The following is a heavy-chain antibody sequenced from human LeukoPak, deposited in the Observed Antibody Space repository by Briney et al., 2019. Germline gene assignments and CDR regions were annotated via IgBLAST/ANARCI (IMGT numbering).Heavy chain of an antibody. CDR3: TKSQDEYCSSTSGYAGNFDY. J-gene: IGHJ4*02. CDR2: IRGSGGST. Sequence: PGGSLRLSCAASGFTFSSYAMSWVRQAPGKGLEWVSAIRGSGGSTYYADSVKGRFTISRDNSKNTLYLQMNSLRAEDTAVYYCTKSQDEYCSSTSGYAGNFDYWGQGALVTVSS. V-gene: IGHV3-23*01. D-gene: IGHD2-2*01. CDR1: GFTFSSYA.